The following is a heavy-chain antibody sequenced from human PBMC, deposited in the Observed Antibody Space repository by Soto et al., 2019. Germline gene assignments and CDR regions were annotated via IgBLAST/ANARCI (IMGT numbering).Heavy chain of an antibody. J-gene: IGHJ4*02. CDR3: ARYCSGGSCYQPGFDY. Sequence: QVQLQQWGAGLLKPSETLSLTCAVYGGSFSGYYWSWIRQPPGKGLEWIGEINHSGSTNYNPSLKRRFTISVDTSKNQFSLKLSSVTAADTAVYYCARYCSGGSCYQPGFDYWGQGTLVTVSS. V-gene: IGHV4-34*01. D-gene: IGHD2-15*01. CDR2: INHSGST. CDR1: GGSFSGYY.